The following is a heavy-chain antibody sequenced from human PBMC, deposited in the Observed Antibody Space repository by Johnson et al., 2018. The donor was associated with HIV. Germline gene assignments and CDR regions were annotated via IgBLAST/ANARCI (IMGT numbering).Heavy chain of an antibody. CDR2: IYSGGST. V-gene: IGHV3-23*03. CDR1: GFTFSSYA. Sequence: VQLVESGGGLVQPGGSLRLSCAASGFTFSSYAMSWVRQAPGKGLEWVSVIYSGGSTYYADSVKGRFTISRDNSKNTLYLQMNSLRAEDTAVYYCTTGQLGGASDIWGQGTMVTVSS. CDR3: TTGQLGGASDI. J-gene: IGHJ3*02. D-gene: IGHD6-13*01.